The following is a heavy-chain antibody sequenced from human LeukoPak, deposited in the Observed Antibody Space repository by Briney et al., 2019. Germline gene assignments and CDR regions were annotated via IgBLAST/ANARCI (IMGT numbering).Heavy chain of an antibody. Sequence: ASVKVSCKASGYTFTSYDVNWVRQTTGQGLEWMGWMNPNSGNTEYAQKFQGRVTMTRDTSISTAYMDLHSLRSEDTAVYYCGRALPSSGWVDYWGQGSLVTVSS. CDR3: GRALPSSGWVDY. CDR2: MNPNSGNT. D-gene: IGHD6-19*01. CDR1: GYTFTSYD. J-gene: IGHJ4*02. V-gene: IGHV1-8*01.